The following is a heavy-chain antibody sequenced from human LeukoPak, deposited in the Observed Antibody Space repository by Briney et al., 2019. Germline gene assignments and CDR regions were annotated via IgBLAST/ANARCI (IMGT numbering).Heavy chain of an antibody. D-gene: IGHD3-3*01. V-gene: IGHV5-51*01. CDR1: GYSFTSYW. CDR2: IYPGDSDT. J-gene: IGHJ4*02. Sequence: GESLQISCKGSGYSFTSYWIGWVRQMPGKGLEWMGIIYPGDSDTRYSPSFQGQVTISADKSISTAYLQWSSLKASDTAMYYCAATYYDFWSGYYEFDYWGQGTLVTVSS. CDR3: AATYYDFWSGYYEFDY.